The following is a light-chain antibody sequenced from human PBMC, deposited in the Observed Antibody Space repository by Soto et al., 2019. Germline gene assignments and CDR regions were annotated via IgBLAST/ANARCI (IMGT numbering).Light chain of an antibody. CDR3: TSWTTSTTMI. CDR2: DVN. CDR1: SSDIGAYNF. J-gene: IGLJ2*01. Sequence: QSALTQPASVSGSPGQSITISCTGTSSDIGAYNFVSWYQQHPGKAPKLMLYDVNIRPSGVSNRFSGSKSGNTASLTISGLPAEDEADYYFTSWTTSTTMIFGGGTQLTVL. V-gene: IGLV2-14*03.